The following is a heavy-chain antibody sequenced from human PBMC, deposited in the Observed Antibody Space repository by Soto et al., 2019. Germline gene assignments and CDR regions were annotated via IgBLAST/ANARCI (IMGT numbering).Heavy chain of an antibody. CDR2: IIPIFGTA. J-gene: IGHJ6*02. Sequence: SVKVSCKASGGTFSSYAISWVRQAPGQGLEWMGGIIPIFGTANYAQKFQGRVTITADESTSTAYMELSSLRSEDTAVYYCAGRNWIYATAYYYYGMDVWGQGTTVTVSS. CDR3: AGRNWIYATAYYYYGMDV. V-gene: IGHV1-69*13. D-gene: IGHD1-7*01. CDR1: GGTFSSYA.